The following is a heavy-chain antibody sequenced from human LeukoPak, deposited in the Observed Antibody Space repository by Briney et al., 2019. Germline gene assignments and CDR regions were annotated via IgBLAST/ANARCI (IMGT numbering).Heavy chain of an antibody. V-gene: IGHV3-23*01. CDR3: AKARPTTFHFYYMDV. D-gene: IGHD1-14*01. Sequence: PGGSLRLSCAASGFTFSSYAMSWVRQAPGKGLEWVSTISGNGGSSYYADSVKGRFTISRDNSKNTLYLQMNSLRAEDTAVYYCAKARPTTFHFYYMDVWGKGTTVTVSS. CDR2: ISGNGGSS. J-gene: IGHJ6*03. CDR1: GFTFSSYA.